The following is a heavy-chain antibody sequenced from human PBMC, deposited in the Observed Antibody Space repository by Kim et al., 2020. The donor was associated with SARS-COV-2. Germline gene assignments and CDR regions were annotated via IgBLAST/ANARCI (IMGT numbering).Heavy chain of an antibody. CDR3: ARDEWFGEFPGAFDI. CDR1: GGSFSGYY. CDR2: INHSGST. D-gene: IGHD3-10*01. V-gene: IGHV4-34*01. J-gene: IGHJ3*02. Sequence: SETLSLTCAVYGGSFSGYYWSWIRQPPGKGLEWIGEINHSGSTNYNPSLKSRVTISVDTSKNQFSLKLSSVTAADTAVYYCARDEWFGEFPGAFDIWGQGTMVTVSS.